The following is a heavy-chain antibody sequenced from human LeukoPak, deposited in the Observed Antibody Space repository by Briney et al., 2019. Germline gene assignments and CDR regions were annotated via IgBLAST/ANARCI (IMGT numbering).Heavy chain of an antibody. V-gene: IGHV4-39*07. Sequence: SETLSLTCTVSGASMYSSGYYWGWIRQPPGRGLEWIGIVAYTGSTYYSPSLKSRVTMSVETSKNQFSLHLSSLTAADTAVYFCARLPTVTFFDYWGQGTLVTVSS. J-gene: IGHJ4*02. CDR3: ARLPTVTFFDY. CDR2: VAYTGST. D-gene: IGHD4-17*01. CDR1: GASMYSSGYY.